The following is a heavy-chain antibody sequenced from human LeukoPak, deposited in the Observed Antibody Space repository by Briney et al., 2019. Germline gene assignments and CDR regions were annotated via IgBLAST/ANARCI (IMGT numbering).Heavy chain of an antibody. CDR1: GGSISSGNYH. CDR3: ARGELYYDSSGYHLNWFDP. CDR2: IYTSGST. J-gene: IGHJ5*02. Sequence: PSQTLSLTCTVSGGSISSGNYHWSWIRQPAGKGLEWIGRIYTSGSTNYNPSLKSRVTISVDTSKNQFSLKLSSVTAADTAVYYCARGELYYDSSGYHLNWFDPWGQGTLVTVSS. V-gene: IGHV4-61*02. D-gene: IGHD3-22*01.